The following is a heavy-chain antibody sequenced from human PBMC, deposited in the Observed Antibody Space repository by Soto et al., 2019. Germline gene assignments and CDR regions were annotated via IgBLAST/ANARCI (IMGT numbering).Heavy chain of an antibody. J-gene: IGHJ6*02. CDR2: IKSKTDGGTT. CDR1: GFTFSNAW. CDR3: IMVVAATYYYYYGMDV. Sequence: GGSLRLSCTASGFTFSNAWMSWVRQAPGKGLEWVGRIKSKTDGGTTDYAAPVKGRFTISRDDSKNTLYLQMNSLKTEDTAVYYCIMVVAATYYYYYGMDVWGQGTTVTVS. V-gene: IGHV3-15*01. D-gene: IGHD2-15*01.